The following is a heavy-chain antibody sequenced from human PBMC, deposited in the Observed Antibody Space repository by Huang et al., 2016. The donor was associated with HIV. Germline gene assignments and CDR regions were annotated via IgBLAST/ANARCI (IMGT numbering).Heavy chain of an antibody. D-gene: IGHD5-12*01. J-gene: IGHJ4*02. V-gene: IGHV3-23*01. Sequence: EVQLLDSGGGLVQPGGSLRLSCAASGFTFVSYDMSWVRQAPGKGLEWVSGISGSGDSTYFADHVKGRVTISRDNSKNTVYLQMNSLRVDDTAIYYCATSGYSGYEYAYCFDYWGQGTLVTVSS. CDR1: GFTFVSYD. CDR2: ISGSGDST. CDR3: ATSGYSGYEYAYCFDY.